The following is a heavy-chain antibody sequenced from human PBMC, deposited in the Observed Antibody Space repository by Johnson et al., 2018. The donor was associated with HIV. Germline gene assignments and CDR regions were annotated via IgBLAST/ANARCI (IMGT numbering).Heavy chain of an antibody. D-gene: IGHD6-19*01. CDR3: ARGIAVSNWVDI. CDR1: GFTVSSNY. J-gene: IGHJ3*02. V-gene: IGHV3-66*01. Sequence: VQLVESGGGLVQPGGSLRLSCAASGFTVSSNYMSWVRQAPGKGLEWVSVIYSGGSTYYADSVKGRFTISRDNSKNTLYLQMNSLRAGDTAVYYCARGIAVSNWVDIWGQGTMVTVSS. CDR2: IYSGGST.